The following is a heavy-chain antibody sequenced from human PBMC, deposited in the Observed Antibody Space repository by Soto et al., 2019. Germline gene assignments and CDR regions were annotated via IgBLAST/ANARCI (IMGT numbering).Heavy chain of an antibody. CDR2: INADGSDR. Sequence: HPGGSLRLSCSTSEFTFEDYAVHWVRQSSRKGLECVSFINADGSDRYYADSVKGRFTISRDNTKGSFYLQMDRLRLEDTAIYYCAKAKFYFPSSPLDSWGQGTLVTGS. J-gene: IGHJ4*02. CDR1: EFTFEDYA. D-gene: IGHD1-26*01. CDR3: AKAKFYFPSSPLDS. V-gene: IGHV3-43D*04.